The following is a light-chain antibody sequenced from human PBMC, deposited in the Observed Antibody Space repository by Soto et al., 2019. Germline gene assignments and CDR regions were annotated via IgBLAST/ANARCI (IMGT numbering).Light chain of an antibody. CDR3: LSYTTSTSYA. J-gene: IGLJ1*01. CDR2: EVS. CDR1: SSDVGAYNR. Sequence: QAVLTQPRSVSGSPGQSVTISCTGTSSDVGAYNRVSWYQQHSGRAPKHMIYEVSNRPSGVSNRFSGSKSGNTASLTISGLQAEDEADYYCLSYTTSTSYAFGTGTKVTV. V-gene: IGLV2-14*01.